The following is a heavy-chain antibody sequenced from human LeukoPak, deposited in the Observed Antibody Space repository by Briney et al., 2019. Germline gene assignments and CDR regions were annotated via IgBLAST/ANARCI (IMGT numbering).Heavy chain of an antibody. Sequence: SETLSLTCAVYGGSFSGYYWSWIRQPPGKGLEWIGEINHSGSTNYNPSLKSRVTISVDTSKNQFSLKLGSVTAADTAVYFCAREGKWELLHAFDIWGQGTMVTVSS. CDR3: AREGKWELLHAFDI. V-gene: IGHV4-34*01. D-gene: IGHD1-26*01. CDR1: GGSFSGYY. CDR2: INHSGST. J-gene: IGHJ3*02.